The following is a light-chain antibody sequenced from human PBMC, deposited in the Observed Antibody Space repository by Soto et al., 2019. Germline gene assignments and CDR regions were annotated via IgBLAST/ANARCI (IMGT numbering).Light chain of an antibody. CDR3: SSYTSRNTVV. J-gene: IGLJ3*02. Sequence: QSVLTQPASVSGSPGQSITISCTGTSSDVGGYNFVSWYQQHPGKAPKLMIYEVSNRPSGVSNRLSGSKSGNTASLTISGLQAEDEADYYCSSYTSRNTVVFGGGTKVTVL. CDR1: SSDVGGYNF. CDR2: EVS. V-gene: IGLV2-14*01.